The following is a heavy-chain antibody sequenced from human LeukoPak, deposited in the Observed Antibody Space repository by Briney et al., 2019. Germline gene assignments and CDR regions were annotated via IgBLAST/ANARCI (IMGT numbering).Heavy chain of an antibody. J-gene: IGHJ4*02. CDR3: TRDGDGRRWSDMMDS. CDR2: INNQDENT. D-gene: IGHD2-15*01. CDR1: GYTFTSFG. Sequence: ASVKVSCKASGYTFTSFGFSWVRQAPGQGLEWMGWINNQDENTNYAQKFQDRFIMTTDTSTNTARMELRSLRPDDTAVYYCTRDGDGRRWSDMMDSWGQGSLVIVSP. V-gene: IGHV1-18*01.